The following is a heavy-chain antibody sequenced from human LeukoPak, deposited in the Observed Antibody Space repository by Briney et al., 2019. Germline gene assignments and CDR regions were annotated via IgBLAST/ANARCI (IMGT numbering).Heavy chain of an antibody. CDR1: GFTFSSYS. CDR3: AKAVLPYDYGDSLFDY. CDR2: ISSSSSYI. J-gene: IGHJ4*02. V-gene: IGHV3-21*04. D-gene: IGHD4-17*01. Sequence: PGGSLRLSCAASGFTFSSYSMNWVRQAPGKGLEWVSSISSSSSYIYYADSVKGRFTISRDNAKNTLYLHMNSLRAEDSALYYCAKAVLPYDYGDSLFDYWGQGTLVTVAS.